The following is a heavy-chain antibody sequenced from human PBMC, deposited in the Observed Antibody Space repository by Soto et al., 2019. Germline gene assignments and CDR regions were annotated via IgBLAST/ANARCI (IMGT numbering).Heavy chain of an antibody. CDR1: GDSVSSSSVA. Sequence: SQTLSLTCVISGDSVSSSSVAWNWVRQSPSRGLEWLGRTYYRSRWYSDFAVSVRGRIVINADTSKNQFSLQLNSVTPEDTAVYFCARSEEDSDYYYYGLDVWGQGTKVTAP. D-gene: IGHD2-15*01. V-gene: IGHV6-1*01. J-gene: IGHJ6*02. CDR3: ARSEEDSDYYYYGLDV. CDR2: TYYRSRWYS.